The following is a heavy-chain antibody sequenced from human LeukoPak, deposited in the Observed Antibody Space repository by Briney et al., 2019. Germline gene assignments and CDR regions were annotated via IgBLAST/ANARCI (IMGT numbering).Heavy chain of an antibody. V-gene: IGHV1-46*01. CDR2: INPSGGST. D-gene: IGHD6-13*01. CDR1: GYTFTSYY. J-gene: IGHJ5*02. CDR3: ARDPSSSWYGRGRNNWFDP. Sequence: ASVKVSCKASGYTFTSYYMHWVRQAPGQGLEWMGIINPSGGSTSYAQKFQGRVTMTRDTSTSTVYMELSSLRSEDTAVYYCARDPSSSWYGRGRNNWFDPWGQGTLVTVSS.